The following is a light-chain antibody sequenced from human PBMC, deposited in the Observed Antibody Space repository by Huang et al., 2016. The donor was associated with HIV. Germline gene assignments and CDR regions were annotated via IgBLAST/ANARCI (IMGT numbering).Light chain of an antibody. J-gene: IGKJ1*01. Sequence: DVVMTQSPLSLPVTLGQPASNSCRSSQSLVHSDGNTYLNWFHQRTGQYPKSLIYRVCNRDSGVPDRFSVSGSGTDFTRKISRVEAEDVGVYYCMQGTHWPRTFGRGTKVEIK. CDR1: QSLVHSDGNTY. CDR3: MQGTHWPRT. CDR2: RVC. V-gene: IGKV2-30*02.